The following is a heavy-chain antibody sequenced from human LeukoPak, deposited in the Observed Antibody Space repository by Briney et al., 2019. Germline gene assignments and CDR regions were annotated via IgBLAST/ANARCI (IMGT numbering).Heavy chain of an antibody. Sequence: PSETLSLTCTVSGGSISSYYWSWIRQPAGKGLEWIGRIYSTGSTNYNPSLKSRVTVSVDTSKNQFSLKLSSVTAADTAVYYCARVAIFGVVEYYFDYWGQGTLVPVSS. D-gene: IGHD3-3*01. CDR1: GGSISSYY. V-gene: IGHV4-4*07. CDR3: ARVAIFGVVEYYFDY. CDR2: IYSTGST. J-gene: IGHJ4*02.